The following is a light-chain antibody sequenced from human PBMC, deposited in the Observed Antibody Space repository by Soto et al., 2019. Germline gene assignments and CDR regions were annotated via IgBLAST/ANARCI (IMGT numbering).Light chain of an antibody. CDR3: QQYYSYLWT. CDR2: AAS. V-gene: IGKV1-8*01. CDR1: QGISSY. J-gene: IGKJ1*01. Sequence: AIRMTQSPSSLSASTGDRVTITCRASQGISSYLAWYQQKPGKAPKLLIYAASTLQSGVPSRFSGSGSGTDFTLTISCLQSEHFATYYCQQYYSYLWTFGQGTKVDIK.